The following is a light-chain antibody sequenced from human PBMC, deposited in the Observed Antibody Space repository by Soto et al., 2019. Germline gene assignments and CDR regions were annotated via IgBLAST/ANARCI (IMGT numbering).Light chain of an antibody. J-gene: IGLJ1*01. V-gene: IGLV2-14*01. CDR3: SSYTSNITPYV. CDR2: HVT. Sequence: QSALTQPASMSGSPGQSITISCTGTSSDVGGYNFVSWYQQHPGKAPKLMIYHVTNRPSGVSSRFSGSKSGNTASLTISGLQAEDEADYYCSSYTSNITPYVFGTGTKLT. CDR1: SSDVGGYNF.